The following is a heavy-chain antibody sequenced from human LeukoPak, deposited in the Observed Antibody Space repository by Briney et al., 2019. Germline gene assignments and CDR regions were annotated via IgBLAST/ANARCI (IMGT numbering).Heavy chain of an antibody. CDR1: GGTLSSYA. D-gene: IGHD3-22*01. Sequence: SVKVSCKASGGTLSSYAISWVRQAPGQGLEWMGRIIPILGIANYAQKFQGRVTITADKSTSTAYMELSSLRSEDTAVYYCARLYYYDSSGYSRDAFDIWGQGTMVTVSS. CDR2: IIPILGIA. V-gene: IGHV1-69*04. CDR3: ARLYYYDSSGYSRDAFDI. J-gene: IGHJ3*02.